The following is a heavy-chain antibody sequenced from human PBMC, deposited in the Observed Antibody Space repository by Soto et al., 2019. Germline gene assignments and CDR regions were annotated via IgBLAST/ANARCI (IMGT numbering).Heavy chain of an antibody. CDR1: GYTLTELS. CDR3: ATSSYYDFWSGFLRLDP. D-gene: IGHD3-3*01. J-gene: IGHJ5*02. V-gene: IGHV1-24*01. CDR2: FDPEDGET. Sequence: ASVKVSCKVSGYTLTELSMHWVRQAPGKGLEWMGGFDPEDGETIYAQKFQGRVTMTEDTSTDTAYMELSSLRSEDTAVYYCATSSYYDFWSGFLRLDPWGQGTLVTVSS.